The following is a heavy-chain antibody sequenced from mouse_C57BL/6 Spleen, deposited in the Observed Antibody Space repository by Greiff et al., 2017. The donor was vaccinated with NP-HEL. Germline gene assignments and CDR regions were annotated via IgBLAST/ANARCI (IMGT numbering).Heavy chain of an antibody. CDR3: ARPTVVAPGWYFDV. J-gene: IGHJ1*03. Sequence: QVQLQQSGPGLVQPSQSLSITCTVSGFSLTSYGVHWVRQSPGKGLEWLGVIWSGGSTDYNAAFISRLSISKDNSKSQVFFKMNSLQADDTAIYYCARPTVVAPGWYFDVWGTGTTVTVSS. V-gene: IGHV2-2*01. D-gene: IGHD1-1*01. CDR1: GFSLTSYG. CDR2: IWSGGST.